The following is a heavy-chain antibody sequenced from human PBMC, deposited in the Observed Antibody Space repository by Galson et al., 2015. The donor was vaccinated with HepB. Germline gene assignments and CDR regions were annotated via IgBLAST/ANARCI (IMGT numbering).Heavy chain of an antibody. J-gene: IGHJ4*02. CDR1: GYTFTSYT. Sequence: SVKVSCKASGYTFTSYTMRWVRQAPGQRLEWMGWINAANGNTKYSQKFQGRVTITRDTSASTAYMELSSLTSEDTSVFYCARALSLAGSRFDYWGQGTLVTVSS. V-gene: IGHV1-3*01. CDR2: INAANGNT. CDR3: ARALSLAGSRFDY. D-gene: IGHD6-19*01.